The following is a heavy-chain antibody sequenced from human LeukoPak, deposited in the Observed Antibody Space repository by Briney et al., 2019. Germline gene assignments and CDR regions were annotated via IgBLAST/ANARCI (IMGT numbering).Heavy chain of an antibody. J-gene: IGHJ6*02. CDR1: GYTFTNFA. CDR3: ARERAVADPYYYYGMDV. Sequence: ASVKVSCKASGYTFTNFAISWVRQAPGQGLEWMGWVSAKSGNTNYAQKLRGRVTMTTDTSTSTAYMELRSLRSDDTAVYYCARERAVADPYYYYGMDVWGQGTTVTVSS. CDR2: VSAKSGNT. D-gene: IGHD6-19*01. V-gene: IGHV1-18*01.